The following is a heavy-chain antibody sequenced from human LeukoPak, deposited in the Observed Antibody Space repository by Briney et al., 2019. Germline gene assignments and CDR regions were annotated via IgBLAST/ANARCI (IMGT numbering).Heavy chain of an antibody. V-gene: IGHV1-3*03. CDR2: INAGNGNT. D-gene: IGHD6-13*01. CDR1: GYTFSSYA. Sequence: ASVKVSCKASGYTFSSYAMHWVRQAPGQRLEWMGWINAGNGNTKFSHEFQGRVTITRDTSASTAYMELNSLRSEDMAVYYCARAIRIAAADDYWGQGTLVTVSS. J-gene: IGHJ4*02. CDR3: ARAIRIAAADDY.